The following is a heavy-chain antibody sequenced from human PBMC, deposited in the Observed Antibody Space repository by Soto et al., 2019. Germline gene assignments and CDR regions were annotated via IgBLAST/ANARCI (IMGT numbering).Heavy chain of an antibody. CDR3: ATGGHSSGYPDY. D-gene: IGHD3-22*01. V-gene: IGHV3-13*01. Sequence: PGGSLRLSCAASGFTFSSYDMHLVRQATGKGLEWVSAIDTAGDTYYPGSVKGRFTISRDNAKNSLYLQMNSLRAEDTAVYYCATGGHSSGYPDYWGLGTLVTVS. CDR1: GFTFSSYD. J-gene: IGHJ4*02. CDR2: IDTAGDT.